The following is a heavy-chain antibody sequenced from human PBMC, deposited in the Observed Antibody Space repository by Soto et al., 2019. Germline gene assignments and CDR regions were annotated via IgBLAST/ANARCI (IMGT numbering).Heavy chain of an antibody. D-gene: IGHD3-10*01. CDR2: IYYSGST. J-gene: IGHJ5*02. CDR3: ARQTLQTYYYGSGSYNWFDP. CDR1: GGSISSYY. V-gene: IGHV4-59*08. Sequence: PSETLSLTCTVSGGSISSYYWSWIRQPPGKGLEWIGYIYYSGSTNYNPSLKSRVTISVDASKNQFSLKLSSVTAADTAVYYCARQTLQTYYYGSGSYNWFDPWGQGTLVTVSS.